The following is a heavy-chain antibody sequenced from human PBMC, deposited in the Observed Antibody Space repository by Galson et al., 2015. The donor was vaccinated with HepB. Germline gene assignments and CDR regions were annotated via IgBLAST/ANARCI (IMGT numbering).Heavy chain of an antibody. CDR1: GYTFTSYY. V-gene: IGHV1-2*02. J-gene: IGHJ6*03. CDR3: ARDTYRRAYCGGDCYKYYYYMDV. CDR2: INPNSGGT. Sequence: SVKVSCKASGYTFTSYYMHWVRQAPGQGLEWMGWINPNSGGTNYAQKFQGRVTMTRDTSISTAYMELSRLRSDDTAVYYCARDTYRRAYCGGDCYKYYYYMDVWGKGTTVTVSS. D-gene: IGHD2-21*01.